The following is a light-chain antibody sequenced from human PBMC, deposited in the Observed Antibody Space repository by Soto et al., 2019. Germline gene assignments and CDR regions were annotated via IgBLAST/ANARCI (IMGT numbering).Light chain of an antibody. CDR1: ALPNQY. CDR3: QSAKNSVLV. V-gene: IGLV3-25*02. Sequence: SYELTQPPSVSVSPGQTARITCSGDALPNQYAFWYQQKPGQAPILVMHKDTERPSGIPGRFSGSTSGTTVTLTINGVQAEDEADYYCQSAKNSVLVFGGGTKLTVL. J-gene: IGLJ3*02. CDR2: KDT.